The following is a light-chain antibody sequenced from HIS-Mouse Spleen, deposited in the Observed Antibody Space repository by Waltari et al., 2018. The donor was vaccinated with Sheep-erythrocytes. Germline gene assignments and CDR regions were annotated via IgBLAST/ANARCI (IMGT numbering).Light chain of an antibody. V-gene: IGKV2-28*01. CDR1: QRLLHSNGYHY. CDR2: LGS. CDR3: MQALQTPFT. Sequence: DIVMTQSPLSLPVTPGEPASISCRSSQRLLHSNGYHYLDWYLQKPGQSPPLLIYLGSNRASGVPDRFSGSGSGTDFTLKISRVEAEDVGVYYCMQALQTPFTFGPGTKVDIK. J-gene: IGKJ3*01.